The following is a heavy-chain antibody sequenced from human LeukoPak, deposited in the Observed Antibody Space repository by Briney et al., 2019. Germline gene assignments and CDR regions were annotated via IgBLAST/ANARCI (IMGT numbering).Heavy chain of an antibody. Sequence: PSETLSLTCTVSGGSISSGGYYWSWIRQHPGKGLEWIGYIYYSGSTYYNPSLKSRVTISVDTSKNQFSLKLSSVTAADTAVYYCARGPYYDILTGSIDGSDHWGQGTLVTVSS. J-gene: IGHJ5*02. D-gene: IGHD3-9*01. CDR1: GGSISSGGYY. V-gene: IGHV4-31*03. CDR2: IYYSGST. CDR3: ARGPYYDILTGSIDGSDH.